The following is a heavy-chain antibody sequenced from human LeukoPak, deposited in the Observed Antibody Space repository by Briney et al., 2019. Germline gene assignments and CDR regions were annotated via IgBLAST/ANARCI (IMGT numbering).Heavy chain of an antibody. CDR2: ISNSGNT. D-gene: IGHD6-6*01. V-gene: IGHV4-59*08. CDR1: GGSFSGYY. J-gene: IGHJ4*02. CDR3: ARRVAVRPRYYFDY. Sequence: SQPLSLTCAVDGGSFSGYYWSWIRQPPGKGLEWIGYISNSGNTNYNPSLKSRVTISLDTPKNQCTLKLTSVTAADTAVYYCARRVAVRPRYYFDYWGEGTLVTVSS.